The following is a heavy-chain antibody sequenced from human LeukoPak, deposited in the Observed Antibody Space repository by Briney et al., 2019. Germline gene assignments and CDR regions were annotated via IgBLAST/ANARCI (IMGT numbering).Heavy chain of an antibody. CDR1: GFTFSSYS. Sequence: GGSLRLSCAASGFTFSSYSMNWVRQAPGKGLEWVSSISSSSSYIYYADSVKGRFTISRDNAKNSLYLQMNSLRAEDTAVYYCAREGYDYVWGSYRYDRASLDYWGQGTLVTLSS. CDR3: AREGYDYVWGSYRYDRASLDY. CDR2: ISSSSSYI. D-gene: IGHD3-16*02. V-gene: IGHV3-21*01. J-gene: IGHJ4*02.